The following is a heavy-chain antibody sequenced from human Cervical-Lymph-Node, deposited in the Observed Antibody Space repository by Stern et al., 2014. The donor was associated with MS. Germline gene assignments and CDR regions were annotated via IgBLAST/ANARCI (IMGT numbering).Heavy chain of an antibody. Sequence: HVTLRESGPALVKPTQTLTLTCTFSGFSLTTTGMCVTLIRQPPGKGLEWLARIDWDGEKSYSTALRTRLTISQDTSKSQVVLTMTNMDPVDTATYFCARTPGQTNTWGLDYWGQGALVTVSS. CDR1: GFSLTTTGMC. CDR2: IDWDGEK. V-gene: IGHV2-70*15. D-gene: IGHD7-27*01. CDR3: ARTPGQTNTWGLDY. J-gene: IGHJ4*02.